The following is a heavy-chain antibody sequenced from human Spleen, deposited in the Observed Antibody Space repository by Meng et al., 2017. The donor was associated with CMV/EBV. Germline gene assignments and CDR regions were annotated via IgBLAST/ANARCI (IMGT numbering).Heavy chain of an antibody. CDR2: IYYSGST. J-gene: IGHJ4*02. CDR1: GGSISSGDYY. V-gene: IGHV4-30-4*08. CDR3: ARVLGLGNIDY. Sequence: QVPLPESGPGLVKPSPTLSLTCTVSGGSISSGDYYWSWIRQPPGKGLEWIGYIYYSGSTYYNPSLKSRVTISVDTSKNQFSLKLSSVTAADTAVYYCARVLGLGNIDYWGQGTLVTVSS. D-gene: IGHD7-27*01.